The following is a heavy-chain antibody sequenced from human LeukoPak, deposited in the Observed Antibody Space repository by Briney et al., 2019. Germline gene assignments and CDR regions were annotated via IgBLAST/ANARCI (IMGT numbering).Heavy chain of an antibody. CDR2: ISAYNGNT. CDR1: GYTFTSYG. CDR3: ARDRTSASGAIFGASGGDSLRAFDI. V-gene: IGHV1-18*01. Sequence: ASVKVSCKASGYTFTSYGISWVRQAPGQGLEWMGWISAYNGNTNYAQKLQGRVTMTTVTSTSTAYMELRSLRSDDTAVYYCARDRTSASGAIFGASGGDSLRAFDIWGQGTMVTVSS. D-gene: IGHD2-21*01. J-gene: IGHJ3*02.